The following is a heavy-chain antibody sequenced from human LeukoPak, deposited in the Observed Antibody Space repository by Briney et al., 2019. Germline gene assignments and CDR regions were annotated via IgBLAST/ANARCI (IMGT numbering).Heavy chain of an antibody. Sequence: SVKVSCKASGGTFSSYAISWVRQAPGQGLEWMGGIIPIFGTANYTQKFQGRVTITADESTSTAYMELSSLRSEDTAVYYCARSMGMWYCSSTSCFEAFDIWGQGTMVTVSS. V-gene: IGHV1-69*01. J-gene: IGHJ3*02. D-gene: IGHD2-2*01. CDR2: IIPIFGTA. CDR1: GGTFSSYA. CDR3: ARSMGMWYCSSTSCFEAFDI.